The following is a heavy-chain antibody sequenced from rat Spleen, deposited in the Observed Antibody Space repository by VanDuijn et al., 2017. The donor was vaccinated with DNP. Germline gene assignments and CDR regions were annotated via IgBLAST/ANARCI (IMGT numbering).Heavy chain of an antibody. D-gene: IGHD1-2*01. CDR2: INYDGSTT. CDR3: TRDSSHLYFDY. J-gene: IGHJ2*01. Sequence: EVQLVESGGDFVQPGGSLKLSCAASGFTFSDYYMAWVRQAPRMGLEWVASINYDGSTTYYGDSVKGRFTISRNDAESTLYLQMNSLRSEDTATYYCTRDSSHLYFDYWGQGVMLTVSS. V-gene: IGHV5-22*01. CDR1: GFTFSDYY.